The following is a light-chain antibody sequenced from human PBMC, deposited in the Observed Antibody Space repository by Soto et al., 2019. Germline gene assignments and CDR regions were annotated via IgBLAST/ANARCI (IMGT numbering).Light chain of an antibody. Sequence: QSVLTQPPSASGTPGQRVTISCSGSSSNIGSDYVHWYQQFPGTAPKVLIYRNNQRPSGVPDRFSGSKSGTSASLAISGPRSEDEADYFCAAWDNSLSGGVFGGGTKVTVL. V-gene: IGLV1-47*01. CDR2: RNN. J-gene: IGLJ3*02. CDR1: SSNIGSDY. CDR3: AAWDNSLSGGV.